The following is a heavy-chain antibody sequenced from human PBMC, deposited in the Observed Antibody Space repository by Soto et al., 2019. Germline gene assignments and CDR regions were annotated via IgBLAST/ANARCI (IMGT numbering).Heavy chain of an antibody. V-gene: IGHV4-34*01. J-gene: IGHJ4*02. D-gene: IGHD3-10*01. CDR1: GVSFSGYY. CDR3: ARDKITGLLDY. CDR2: INHSGST. Sequence: QVQLQQWGAGLLKPSETLSLTCAVYGVSFSGYYWTWIRQPPGTGLEWIGEINHSGSTNYNPSLKIRITISVDTSKNRFSLKLTSVPAADTAVYYCARDKITGLLDYWGQGTLVTVSS.